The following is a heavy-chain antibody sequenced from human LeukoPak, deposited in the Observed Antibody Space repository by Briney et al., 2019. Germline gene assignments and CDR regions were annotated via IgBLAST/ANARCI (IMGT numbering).Heavy chain of an antibody. J-gene: IGHJ4*02. CDR1: GGSISSYY. CDR2: VYYSGST. CDR3: ARPNYYDSSGYYGY. V-gene: IGHV4-59*01. Sequence: KPSETLSLTCTVSGGSISSYYWSWIRQPPGKGLEWIGYVYYSGSTNYNPSLKSRVTISVDTSKNQFSLKLSSVTAADTAVYYCARPNYYDSSGYYGYWGQGTLVTVSS. D-gene: IGHD3-22*01.